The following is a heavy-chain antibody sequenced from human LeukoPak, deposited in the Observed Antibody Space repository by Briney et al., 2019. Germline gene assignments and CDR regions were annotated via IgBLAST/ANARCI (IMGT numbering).Heavy chain of an antibody. CDR3: ARDKDSIGYCSGGSCRVDAFDI. V-gene: IGHV6-1*01. CDR2: TYYRSKLYN. CDR1: GDSVSSNSAA. Sequence: SQTLSLTCAISGDSVSSNSAAWNWIRQSPSRGLEWLGRTYYRSKLYNDYAVSVKSRITINPDTSKNQFSLQLNSVTPEDTAVYYCARDKDSIGYCSGGSCRVDAFDIWGQGTMVTVSS. J-gene: IGHJ3*02. D-gene: IGHD2-15*01.